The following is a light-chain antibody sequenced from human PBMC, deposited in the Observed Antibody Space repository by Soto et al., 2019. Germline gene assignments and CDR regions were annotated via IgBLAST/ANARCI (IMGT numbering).Light chain of an antibody. CDR3: QQYYRSPRT. CDR2: WAS. Sequence: DIVMTQSPDSLAVSLGERATINCKSSQSVLYSSNNKNYLAWYQQKPGQPPKLLIHWASTRESGVRDRFSGSGYGTDFTLTISSLHAEDVAVYYCQQYYRSPRTFGQGTKVEIK. V-gene: IGKV4-1*01. CDR1: QSVLYSSNNKNY. J-gene: IGKJ1*01.